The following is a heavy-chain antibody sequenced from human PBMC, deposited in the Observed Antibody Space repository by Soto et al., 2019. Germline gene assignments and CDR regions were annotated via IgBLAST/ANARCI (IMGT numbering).Heavy chain of an antibody. J-gene: IGHJ4*02. V-gene: IGHV4-39*01. D-gene: IGHD1-26*01. Sequence: WETLSLTCTVSGASSSSTSSYWGWVRQSPGKGLEWIGSFFYNKNTYYNPSLKSRVTISVDTSKMQFSLNLTSVTAADTAVYYCARHVEWEIFYYFEHWGQGTPVNVSS. CDR1: GASSSSTSSY. CDR3: ARHVEWEIFYYFEH. CDR2: FFYNKNT.